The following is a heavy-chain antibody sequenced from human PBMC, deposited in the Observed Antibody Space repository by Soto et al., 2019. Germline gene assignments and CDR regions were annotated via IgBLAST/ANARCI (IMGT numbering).Heavy chain of an antibody. V-gene: IGHV2-5*02. CDR2: IYWDDDK. CDR1: GFSLSTSGVG. Sequence: SVPTLVNPTQTLTLTCTFSGFSLSTSGVGVGWIRQPPGKALEWLALIYWDDDKRYSPSLKSRLTITKDTSKNQVVLTMTNMERLYTATYLCANKDTTARGWFDTWVQGPLVTVSA. D-gene: IGHD6-6*01. J-gene: IGHJ5*02. CDR3: ANKDTTARGWFDT.